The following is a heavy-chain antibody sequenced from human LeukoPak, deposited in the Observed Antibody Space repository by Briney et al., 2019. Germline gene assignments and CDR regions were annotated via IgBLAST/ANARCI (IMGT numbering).Heavy chain of an antibody. J-gene: IGHJ5*02. CDR3: ARAGYYYDSSGYCVWFDP. CDR1: GGSISSYY. V-gene: IGHV4-59*01. CDR2: IYYSGST. Sequence: KPSETLSLTCTVSGGSISSYYWSWIRQPPGKGLEWIGYIYYSGSTNYNPSLKSRVTISVDTSKNQFSLKLSSVTAADTAVYYCARAGYYYDSSGYCVWFDPWGQGTLVTVSS. D-gene: IGHD3-22*01.